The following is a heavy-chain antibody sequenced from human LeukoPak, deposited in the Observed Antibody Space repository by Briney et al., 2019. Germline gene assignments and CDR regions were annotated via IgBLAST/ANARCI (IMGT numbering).Heavy chain of an antibody. D-gene: IGHD1-26*01. J-gene: IGHJ4*02. V-gene: IGHV4-38-2*01. CDR3: AERVGPTTSGFDH. Sequence: PSETLSLTCAVSDYSISGSYYWGWIRQPPGKGLEWIGSFYHSGSTYYNPSLKSRVTISVDTSKNQFSLKPSSVTVADTAVYYCAERVGPTTSGFDHWGQGTLVTVSS. CDR2: FYHSGST. CDR1: DYSISGSYY.